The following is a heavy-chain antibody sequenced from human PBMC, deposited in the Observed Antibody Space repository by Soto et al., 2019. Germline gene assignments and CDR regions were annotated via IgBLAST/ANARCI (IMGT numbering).Heavy chain of an antibody. V-gene: IGHV1-18*01. CDR2: ISAYNGDT. CDR3: ARTRGYCTGGTCYFDY. J-gene: IGHJ4*02. CDR1: GYIFTSYG. D-gene: IGHD2-8*02. Sequence: ASVKVSCKASGYIFTSYGISWVRQAPGQGPEWMGWISAYNGDTNYAQKLQGRVIMTTDTSTTTAYMELRSLGSDDTAVYYCARTRGYCTGGTCYFDYWGQGTLVTVS.